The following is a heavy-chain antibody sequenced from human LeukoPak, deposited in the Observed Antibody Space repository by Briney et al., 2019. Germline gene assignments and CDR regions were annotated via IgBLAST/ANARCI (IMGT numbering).Heavy chain of an antibody. Sequence: PGGSLRLSCAASGFTFSSYSMNWVRQAPGKGLEWVSYISSSSSTIYYADSVKGRFTVSRDNAKNSLYLQMNSLRAEDTAVYYCARDPGGYEPYYYYYMDVWGKGTTVTVSS. J-gene: IGHJ6*03. V-gene: IGHV3-48*04. CDR3: ARDPGGYEPYYYYYMDV. CDR1: GFTFSSYS. CDR2: ISSSSSTI. D-gene: IGHD5-12*01.